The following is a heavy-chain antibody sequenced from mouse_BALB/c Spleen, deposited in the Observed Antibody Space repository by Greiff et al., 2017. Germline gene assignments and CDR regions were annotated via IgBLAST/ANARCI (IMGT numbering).Heavy chain of an antibody. CDR3: ARGDYDGGFAY. J-gene: IGHJ3*01. CDR2: ISSGSSTI. Sequence: EVMLVESGGGLVQPGGSRKLSCAASGFTFSSFGMHWVRQAPEKGLEWVAYISSGSSTIYYADTVKGRFTISRDNPKNTLFLQMTSLRSEDTAMYYGARGDYDGGFAYWGQGTLVTVSA. CDR1: GFTFSSFG. V-gene: IGHV5-17*02. D-gene: IGHD2-4*01.